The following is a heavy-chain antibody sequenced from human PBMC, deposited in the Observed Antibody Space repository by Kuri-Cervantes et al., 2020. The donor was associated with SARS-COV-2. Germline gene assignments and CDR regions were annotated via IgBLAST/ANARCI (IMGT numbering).Heavy chain of an antibody. J-gene: IGHJ4*02. D-gene: IGHD6-19*01. CDR2: ISSSGNTA. V-gene: IGHV3-48*03. CDR3: ARDPRLADYFDY. Sequence: GESLKISCAASGFIFRSFEMNWLRQAPGKGLEWSAHISSSGNTACYTDSVKGRFTISRDNAKNSLYLQMNSLRAEDTAVYYCARDPRLADYFDYWGQGTLVTVSS. CDR1: GFIFRSFE.